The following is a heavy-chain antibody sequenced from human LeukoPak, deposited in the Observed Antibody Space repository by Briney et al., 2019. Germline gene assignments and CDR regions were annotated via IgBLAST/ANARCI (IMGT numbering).Heavy chain of an antibody. CDR2: IYYTGGT. CDR1: GGSISPFY. Sequence: PSETLSLTCTVSGGSISPFYWNWIRQPPGKGLEWIGYIYYTGGTSYSPSLNSRATISVDTSKNQFSLKLSSVTAADTAVYYCATTGGYGLGWGQGTLVTVSS. V-gene: IGHV4-59*08. D-gene: IGHD3-16*01. CDR3: ATTGGYGLG. J-gene: IGHJ4*02.